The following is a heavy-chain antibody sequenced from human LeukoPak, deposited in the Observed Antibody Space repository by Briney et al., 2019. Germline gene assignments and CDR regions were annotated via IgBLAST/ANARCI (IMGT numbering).Heavy chain of an antibody. CDR3: ARVLAGKVFVY. J-gene: IGHJ4*02. CDR2: IYSGGST. Sequence: GGSLRLSCAASGFTVSSNYMSWVRQAPGKGLEWVSVIYSGGSTYYADSVKGRFTISRDNSKNTLYLQMNSLRAEDTAVYYCARVLAGKVFVYWGQGTLVTVSS. CDR1: GFTVSSNY. D-gene: IGHD6-13*01. V-gene: IGHV3-66*01.